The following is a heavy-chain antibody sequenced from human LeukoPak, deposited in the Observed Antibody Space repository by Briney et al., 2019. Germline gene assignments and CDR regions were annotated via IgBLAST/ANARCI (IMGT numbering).Heavy chain of an antibody. CDR3: ARENDRYGRIDY. Sequence: SETLSLTCSVSGGSISPYYWSWVRQPPGKGLEWIGYVSYSGSADYNPSLKSRVIISIDTSKNQFSLRLSTLTAADTAVYYCARENDRYGRIDYWGQGTQVTVSS. D-gene: IGHD5-18*01. J-gene: IGHJ4*02. V-gene: IGHV4-59*01. CDR2: VSYSGSA. CDR1: GGSISPYY.